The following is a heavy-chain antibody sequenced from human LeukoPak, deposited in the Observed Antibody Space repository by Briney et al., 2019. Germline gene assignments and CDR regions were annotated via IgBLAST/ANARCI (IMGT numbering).Heavy chain of an antibody. D-gene: IGHD1-26*01. J-gene: IGHJ4*02. CDR3: ARSYVGASLRY. CDR2: IIPIFGTA. Sequence: SVKVSCKASGYTFTSYDINWVRQATGQGLEWMGGIIPIFGTANYAQKFQGRVTITADESTSTAYMELSSLRSEDTAVYYCARSYVGASLRYWGQGTLVTVSS. V-gene: IGHV1-69*13. CDR1: GYTFTSYD.